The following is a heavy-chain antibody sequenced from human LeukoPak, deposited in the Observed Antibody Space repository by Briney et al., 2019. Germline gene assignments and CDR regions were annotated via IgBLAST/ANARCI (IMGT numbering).Heavy chain of an antibody. CDR1: GGSISNGGYS. J-gene: IGHJ4*02. Sequence: SETLSLTCAVSGGSISNGGYSWDWIRQSPGKGLEWIGYIYQSGSTYYNPFLKSRVTISLDRSKNQFSLKLTSVTAADTAVYYCARGSNYYYDSSGYYYGQGFFFDYWGQGTLVTVSS. D-gene: IGHD3-22*01. V-gene: IGHV4-30-2*06. CDR3: ARGSNYYYDSSGYYYGQGFFFDY. CDR2: IYQSGST.